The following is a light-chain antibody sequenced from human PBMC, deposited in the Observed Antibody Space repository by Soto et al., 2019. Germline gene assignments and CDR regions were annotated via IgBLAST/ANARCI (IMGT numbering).Light chain of an antibody. Sequence: EIVMTQSPATLSVSPGERATLSCRASQSVSSNLAWYQQKPGQAPRLLIYGASTRATGIPARFSGSGSGTEFTLTISSRQSEDFAVYYCQQSGTFGQGTKVEIK. V-gene: IGKV3-15*01. J-gene: IGKJ1*01. CDR3: QQSGT. CDR1: QSVSSN. CDR2: GAS.